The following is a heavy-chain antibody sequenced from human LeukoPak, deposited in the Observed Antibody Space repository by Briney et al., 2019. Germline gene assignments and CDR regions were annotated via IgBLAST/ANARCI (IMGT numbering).Heavy chain of an antibody. V-gene: IGHV3-23*01. CDR2: ITTSGGST. D-gene: IGHD6-19*01. CDR3: ARVGYSSGWYGWFDP. CDR1: GFTFSAYA. J-gene: IGHJ5*02. Sequence: GGSLRLSCAASGFTFSAYAMTWVRQAPGKGLEWVSTITTSGGSTYYADSVKGRFTISRDNSKNTLYLQMNSLRAEDTAVYYCARVGYSSGWYGWFDPWGQGTLVTVSS.